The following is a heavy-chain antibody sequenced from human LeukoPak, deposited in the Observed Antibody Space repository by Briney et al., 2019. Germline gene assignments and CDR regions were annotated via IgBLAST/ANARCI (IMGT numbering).Heavy chain of an antibody. CDR2: INHSGST. J-gene: IGHJ5*02. CDR1: GAPLSAYT. CDR3: ARGRDEDRPFGP. D-gene: IGHD2-21*01. V-gene: IGHV4-34*01. Sequence: SQTLSLTCALDGAPLSAYTWTWIRPPPGKGLEWIGEINHSGSTNYNPSLKSRVTISVDTSKNQFSLKLSSVTAADTAVYYCARGRDEDRPFGPWGQGTLVTVSS.